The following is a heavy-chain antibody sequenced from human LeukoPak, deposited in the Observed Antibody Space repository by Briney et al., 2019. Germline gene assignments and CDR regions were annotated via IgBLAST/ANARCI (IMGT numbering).Heavy chain of an antibody. CDR2: ISSSSSYI. Sequence: GGSLRLSCAASGFTFSSYSMNWVRQAPGKGLEWVSSISSSSSYIYYADSVKGRFTISRDNAKNSLYLQMNSLRAEDTAVYYCARDLLLRGRYAYNWFDPWGQGTLVTVSS. J-gene: IGHJ5*02. CDR3: ARDLLLRGRYAYNWFDP. V-gene: IGHV3-21*01. D-gene: IGHD5-12*01. CDR1: GFTFSSYS.